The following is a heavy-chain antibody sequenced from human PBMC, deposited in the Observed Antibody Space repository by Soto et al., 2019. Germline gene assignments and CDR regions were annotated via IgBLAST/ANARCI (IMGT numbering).Heavy chain of an antibody. CDR2: INPNSGGT. CDR3: ARTNVEGYYYYGMDV. V-gene: IGHV1-2*04. J-gene: IGHJ6*02. D-gene: IGHD3-16*01. CDR1: GYTFTGYY. Sequence: ASVKVSCKASGYTFTGYYMHWVRQAPGQGLEWMGWINPNSGGTNYAQKFQGWVTMTRDTSISTAYMELSRLRSDDTAVYYCARTNVEGYYYYGMDVWGQGTTVTVSS.